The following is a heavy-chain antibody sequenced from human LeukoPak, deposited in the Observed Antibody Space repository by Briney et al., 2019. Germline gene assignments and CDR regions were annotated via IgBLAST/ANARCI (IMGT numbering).Heavy chain of an antibody. V-gene: IGHV3-30*18. CDR1: GFTFSSYG. D-gene: IGHD3-3*01. J-gene: IGHJ4*02. Sequence: GGSLRLSCAASGFTFSSYGMHWVRQAPGKGLEWVAVISYDGSNKYYADSVKGRFTISRDNSKNTLYLQMNSLRAEDTAVYYCAKDREWFDYWGQGTLVTVSS. CDR2: ISYDGSNK. CDR3: AKDREWFDY.